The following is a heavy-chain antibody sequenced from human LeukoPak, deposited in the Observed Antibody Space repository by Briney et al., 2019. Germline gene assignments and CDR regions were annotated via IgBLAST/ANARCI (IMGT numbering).Heavy chain of an antibody. CDR1: GGTFSMYA. Sequence: SVTVSCTASGGTFSMYAISWVRQAPGQGLEWMGGIIPMFGIANYAQKFQGRVTITADESTSTAYMELSSLRSEDTAVYYCARDRPYTGGWRGFDYWGQGTLVTVSS. V-gene: IGHV1-69*13. J-gene: IGHJ4*02. CDR3: ARDRPYTGGWRGFDY. CDR2: IIPMFGIA. D-gene: IGHD6-19*01.